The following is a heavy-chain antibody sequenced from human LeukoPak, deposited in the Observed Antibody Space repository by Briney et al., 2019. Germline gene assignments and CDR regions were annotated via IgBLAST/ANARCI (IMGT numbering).Heavy chain of an antibody. CDR3: ARGDCSSTSCWRYFDL. Sequence: SETLSLTCTVSRDSISSYYWSWIRQPAGKGLEWIGRIYTSGSTHSNPSLKSRATMSVDTSKNQFSLRRSSMTAADTAVYYCARGDCSSTSCWRYFDLWGRGTLVTVSS. CDR1: RDSISSYY. CDR2: IYTSGST. D-gene: IGHD2-2*01. V-gene: IGHV4-4*07. J-gene: IGHJ2*01.